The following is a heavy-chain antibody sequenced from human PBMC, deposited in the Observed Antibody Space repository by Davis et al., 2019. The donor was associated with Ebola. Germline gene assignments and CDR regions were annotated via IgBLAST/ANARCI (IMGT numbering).Heavy chain of an antibody. V-gene: IGHV1-69*13. J-gene: IGHJ4*02. CDR2: LIPIFGTA. D-gene: IGHD3-3*01. CDR1: VGTFSSYA. Sequence: SSVTVSCMASVGTFSSYAISWVRQAPGQGLEWMGGLIPIFGTANYVQKFQGRVTITADESTSTAYMELSSLRSEDTAVYYCARPGTMGRFSSSYYFDNWGQGTLVSVSS. CDR3: ARPGTMGRFSSSYYFDN.